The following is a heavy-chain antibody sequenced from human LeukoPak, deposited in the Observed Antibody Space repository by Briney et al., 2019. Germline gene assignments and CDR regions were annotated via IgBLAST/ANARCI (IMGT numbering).Heavy chain of an antibody. D-gene: IGHD3-10*01. Sequence: ASVNVSCKASGGTFSSYAISWVRQAPGQGLEWMGGIIPIFGTANYAQKFQGRVTITADESTSTAYMELSSLRSEDTAVYYCARAPMPGSGSQYGAEYWGQGTLVTVSS. CDR2: IIPIFGTA. J-gene: IGHJ4*02. CDR3: ARAPMPGSGSQYGAEY. V-gene: IGHV1-69*13. CDR1: GGTFSSYA.